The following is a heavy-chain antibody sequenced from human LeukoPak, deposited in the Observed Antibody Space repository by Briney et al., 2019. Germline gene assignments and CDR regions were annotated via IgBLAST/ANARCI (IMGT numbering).Heavy chain of an antibody. CDR2: INPNSGGT. CDR3: ARRAGESDAFDI. Sequence: ASVKVSCKASGYSFTSHYMHWVRQAPGQGLEWMGWINPNSGGTNYAQKFQGRVTMTRDTSISTAYMELSRLRSDDTAVYYCARRAGESDAFDIWGQGTMVTVSS. V-gene: IGHV1-2*02. J-gene: IGHJ3*02. CDR1: GYSFTSHY. D-gene: IGHD1-26*01.